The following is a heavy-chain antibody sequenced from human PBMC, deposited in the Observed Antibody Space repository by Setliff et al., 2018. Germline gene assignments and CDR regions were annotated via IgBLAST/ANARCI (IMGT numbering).Heavy chain of an antibody. CDR1: GYIFTNY. V-gene: IGHV4-4*09. D-gene: IGHD3-3*01. CDR2: IYTRGST. Sequence: GYIFTNYWIGWVRQMPGKGLEWIGQIYTRGSTNENPSLKSRVTISVDTSKNQVFLRLTSVTAADTAVYYCARSSNFWNGYLFDWWGQGSLVT. CDR3: ARSSNFWNGYLFDW. J-gene: IGHJ4*02.